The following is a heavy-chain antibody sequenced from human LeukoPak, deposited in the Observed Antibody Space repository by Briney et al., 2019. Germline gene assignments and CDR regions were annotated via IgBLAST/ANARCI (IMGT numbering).Heavy chain of an antibody. Sequence: GGSLRLSCVASGFFFDDYGMHWVRQVPGKGLEWVSGISWQSRTRKYADSVRGRFTISRDNAKNSLYLQMNSLRAEDTALYYCAKDAIGYCSSTSCYGYFQHWGQGTLVTVSS. J-gene: IGHJ1*01. V-gene: IGHV3-9*01. CDR3: AKDAIGYCSSTSCYGYFQH. D-gene: IGHD2-2*01. CDR2: ISWQSRTR. CDR1: GFFFDDYG.